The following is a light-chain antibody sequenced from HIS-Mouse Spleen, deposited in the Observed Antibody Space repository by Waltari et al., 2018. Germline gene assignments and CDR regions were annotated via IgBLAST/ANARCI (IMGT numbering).Light chain of an antibody. CDR1: TLGAHY. CDR2: QDS. Sequence: SYELTQPPSVSVSPGPTASIPCPGDTLGAHYACWYQQKPGQSPVLVIYQDSKRPSGIPERFPGANSGNTATLTISGTQAMDEADYYCQAWDSSTVVFGGGTKLTVL. V-gene: IGLV3-1*01. CDR3: QAWDSSTVV. J-gene: IGLJ2*01.